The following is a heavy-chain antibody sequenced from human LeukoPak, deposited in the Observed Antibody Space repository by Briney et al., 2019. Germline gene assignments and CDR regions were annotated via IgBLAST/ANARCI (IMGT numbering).Heavy chain of an antibody. CDR1: GGSISSYY. CDR3: ARDHSVWSMDV. Sequence: SETLSLTCTVSGGSISSYYWSWIRQPPGKGLEWIGYIYYSGSTYYNPSLKSRVTISVDTSKNQFSLKLSSVTAADTAVYYCARDHSVWSMDVWGKGTTVTVSS. V-gene: IGHV4-59*12. J-gene: IGHJ6*03. CDR2: IYYSGST. D-gene: IGHD2-21*01.